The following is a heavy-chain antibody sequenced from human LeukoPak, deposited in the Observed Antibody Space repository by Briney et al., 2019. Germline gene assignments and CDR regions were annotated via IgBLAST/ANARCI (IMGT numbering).Heavy chain of an antibody. V-gene: IGHV3-48*03. CDR3: ATQDLVVVPAASHYFDY. CDR1: GFMFDTYA. J-gene: IGHJ4*02. Sequence: PGGSLRLSCAASGFMFDTYAMNWVRQAPGKGLEWVSYISHSGDATYYADSVKGRFTASRDNAKNSLYLQMNGLRAEDTAVYFCATQDLVVVPAASHYFDYWGQGILVTVSS. CDR2: ISHSGDAT. D-gene: IGHD2-15*01.